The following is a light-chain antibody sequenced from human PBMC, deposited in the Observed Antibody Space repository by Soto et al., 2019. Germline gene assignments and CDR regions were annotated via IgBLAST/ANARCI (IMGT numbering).Light chain of an antibody. CDR2: DVN. CDR3: CSDAGSCTFGVL. Sequence: QSALTQPRSVSGSPGQSVTISCTGTGSDVGGYNYVSWYQQHPGKAPKLMIYDVNKRPSGVPDRFSGSKSGNTASLTISGLQAEDEADYYGCSDAGSCTFGVLFGGGTKLTV. V-gene: IGLV2-11*01. J-gene: IGLJ2*01. CDR1: GSDVGGYNY.